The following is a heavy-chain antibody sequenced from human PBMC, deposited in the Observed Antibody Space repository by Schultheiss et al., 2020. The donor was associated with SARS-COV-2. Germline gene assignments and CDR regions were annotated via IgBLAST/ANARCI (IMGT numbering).Heavy chain of an antibody. V-gene: IGHV4-34*01. D-gene: IGHD5-12*01. Sequence: SETLSLTCTVSGGSISSYYWSWIRQPPGKGLEWIGEINHSGSTNYNPSLKSRLTISVDTSKNQISLKLSSVTAADTSVYYCARGNSGYDFDYWGQGTLVTVSS. J-gene: IGHJ4*02. CDR2: INHSGST. CDR1: GGSISSYY. CDR3: ARGNSGYDFDY.